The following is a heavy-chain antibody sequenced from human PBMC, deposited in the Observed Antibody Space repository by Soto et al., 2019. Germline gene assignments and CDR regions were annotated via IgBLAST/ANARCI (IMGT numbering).Heavy chain of an antibody. CDR3: VSGGIAGHWFDP. Sequence: QVQLQESGPGLVKPTQTLSLTCSVSRAFINSGGFYYSWIRQHPGKGLEWLGYIFLSGSTLYNPSRRGRLTLSADTSRNQLALYLTSVTAADTAVYYCVSGGIAGHWFDPWGQGILVTVSS. V-gene: IGHV4-31*03. CDR1: RAFINSGGFY. CDR2: IFLSGST. D-gene: IGHD2-15*01. J-gene: IGHJ5*02.